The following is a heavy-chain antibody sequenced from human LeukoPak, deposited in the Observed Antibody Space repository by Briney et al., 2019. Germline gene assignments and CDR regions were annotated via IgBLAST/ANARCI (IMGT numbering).Heavy chain of an antibody. J-gene: IGHJ4*02. V-gene: IGHV3-21*01. CDR2: ISSGSKYI. CDR1: GFTFSSYS. Sequence: GGALRLSLADSGFTFSSYSMNWVGQAPGKGLEGVSSISSGSKYIYNADSVKGRFTISRDNAKRSLYLQMNSLRVEDTAVYYCARALSYSYGSLDFWGQGTLVIVSS. CDR3: ARALSYSYGSLDF. D-gene: IGHD5-18*01.